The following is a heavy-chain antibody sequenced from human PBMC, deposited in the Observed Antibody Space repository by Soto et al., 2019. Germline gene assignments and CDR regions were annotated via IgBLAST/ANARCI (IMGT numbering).Heavy chain of an antibody. J-gene: IGHJ4*02. CDR1: GGTFSSYA. V-gene: IGHV1-69*13. D-gene: IGHD3-10*01. CDR2: IIPIFGTA. Sequence: PSVKVSCKASGGTFSSYAISWVRQAPGQGLEWMGGIIPIFGTANYAQKFQGRVTITADESTSTAYMELSSLRSEDTAVYYCASSRFDYYGSGSYPYPGLDYWGQGTLVTVSS. CDR3: ASSRFDYYGSGSYPYPGLDY.